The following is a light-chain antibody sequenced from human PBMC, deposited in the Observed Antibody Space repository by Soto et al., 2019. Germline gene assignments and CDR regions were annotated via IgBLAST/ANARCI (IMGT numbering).Light chain of an antibody. CDR3: QAWASSTVV. J-gene: IGLJ2*01. V-gene: IGLV3-1*01. CDR1: KLGNKY. Sequence: SYELTQPPSVSVSPGQTASITCSGHKLGNKYACWYQQKPGQSPVLVIYQDSKRPSGIPERFSGSNSGNTATLTISGTQAMDEADYYCQAWASSTVVFGGGTKLTVL. CDR2: QDS.